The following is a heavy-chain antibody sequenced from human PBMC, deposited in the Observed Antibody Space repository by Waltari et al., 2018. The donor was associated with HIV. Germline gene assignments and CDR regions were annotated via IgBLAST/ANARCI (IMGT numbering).Heavy chain of an antibody. CDR2: FWSDGVEI. J-gene: IGHJ4*02. CDR1: GFTFSNFA. V-gene: IGHV3-33*01. CDR3: ARGYSSSRWIPLYH. Sequence: QVQLVESGGGVVQPGTSLTLSCAVSGFTFSNFAIHWVRPSPGKGLEWLAVFWSDGVEISYADSVKGRFTISKDSSQKTLYLHMTSLRAEDTALYYCARGYSSSRWIPLYHWGRGTLVTVSS. D-gene: IGHD6-6*01.